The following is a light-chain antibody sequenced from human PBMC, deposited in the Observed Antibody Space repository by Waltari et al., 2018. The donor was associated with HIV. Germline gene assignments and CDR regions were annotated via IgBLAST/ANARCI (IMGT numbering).Light chain of an antibody. Sequence: QSALTQPASVSGSLGQSITISCTGTSRGVGSYNLVSWYQHHPVKAPKLMMYEGNKRPSGVSNRFSGSQSGNTSSLTISGLQAEGEADYYCCSYVHGGTVFGPGTKVIVL. CDR2: EGN. V-gene: IGLV2-23*01. J-gene: IGLJ1*01. CDR1: SRGVGSYNL. CDR3: CSYVHGGTV.